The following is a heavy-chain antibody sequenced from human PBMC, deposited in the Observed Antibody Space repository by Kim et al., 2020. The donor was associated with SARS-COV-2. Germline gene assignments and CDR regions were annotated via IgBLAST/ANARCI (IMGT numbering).Heavy chain of an antibody. CDR1: GYTFTSYY. J-gene: IGHJ5*02. CDR2: INPSGGST. Sequence: ASVKVSCKASGYTFTSYYMHWVRQAPGQGLEWMGIINPSGGSTSYAQKFQGRVTMTRDTSTSTVYMELSSLRSEDTAVYYCAREKEWVVAAISFLRPNWFDPWGQGTLVTVSS. V-gene: IGHV1-46*01. D-gene: IGHD2-15*01. CDR3: AREKEWVVAAISFLRPNWFDP.